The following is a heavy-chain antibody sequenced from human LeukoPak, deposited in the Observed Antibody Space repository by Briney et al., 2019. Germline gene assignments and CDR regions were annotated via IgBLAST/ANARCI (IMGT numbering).Heavy chain of an antibody. D-gene: IGHD3-22*01. V-gene: IGHV4-31*03. CDR2: IYYSGGT. CDR3: ARARGHTMIVVGNWFDP. J-gene: IGHJ5*02. CDR1: GGSISRGGYY. Sequence: SETLSLTCTVSGGSISRGGYYWSWIRQHPGKGLEWIGYIYYSGGTYYNPSLKSRVTISVDTSKNQFSLKLSSVTAADTAVYYCARARGHTMIVVGNWFDPWGQGTLVTVSS.